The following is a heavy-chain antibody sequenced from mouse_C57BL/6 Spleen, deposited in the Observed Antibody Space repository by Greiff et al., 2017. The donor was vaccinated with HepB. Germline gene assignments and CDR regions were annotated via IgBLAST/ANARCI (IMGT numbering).Heavy chain of an antibody. CDR1: GYSITSGYY. Sequence: EVKLQESGPGLVKPSQSLSLTCSVTGYSITSGYYWNWIRQFTGNKLEWMGYISYDGSNNYNPSLKNRISITRDTSKNQFFLKLNSVTTEDTATYYCARDYYGSSLFDYWGQGTTLTVSS. CDR3: ARDYYGSSLFDY. J-gene: IGHJ2*01. CDR2: ISYDGSN. D-gene: IGHD1-1*01. V-gene: IGHV3-6*01.